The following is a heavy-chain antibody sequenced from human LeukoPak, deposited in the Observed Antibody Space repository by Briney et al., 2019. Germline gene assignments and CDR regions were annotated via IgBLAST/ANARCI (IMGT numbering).Heavy chain of an antibody. J-gene: IGHJ4*02. CDR2: IKQDGSEK. V-gene: IGHV3-7*01. CDR3: ARVGQYSSSWYFDY. CDR1: GFTFGTYW. Sequence: PGGSLRLSCAASGFTFGTYWMSWVRQAPGKGLEWVAIIKQDGSEKYYVDSVKGRFTISRDNAKNSLYLQMNSLRGEDTAVYYCARVGQYSSSWYFDYWGQGTLVTVSS. D-gene: IGHD6-13*01.